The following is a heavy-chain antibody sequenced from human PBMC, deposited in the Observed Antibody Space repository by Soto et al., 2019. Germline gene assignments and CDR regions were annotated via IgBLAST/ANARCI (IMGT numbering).Heavy chain of an antibody. CDR2: IIPIFHTA. D-gene: IGHD2-2*01. V-gene: IGHV1-69*01. CDR1: GDSFNSYA. J-gene: IGHJ6*02. CDR3: ARVGYCNTTNCLVYYYHYGMDV. Sequence: QVQLVQSGAEVKKPGSSVKVSCKASGDSFNSYAISWVRQAPGQGLEWMGGIIPIFHTANHAQEFQARVTMTADESASTAYMELSGLRSEDTAVYYCARVGYCNTTNCLVYYYHYGMDVWGQGTTVTVS.